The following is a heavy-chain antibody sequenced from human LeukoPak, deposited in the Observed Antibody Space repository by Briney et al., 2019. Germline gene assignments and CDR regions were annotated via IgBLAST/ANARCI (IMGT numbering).Heavy chain of an antibody. J-gene: IGHJ4*02. D-gene: IGHD6-13*01. V-gene: IGHV3-23*01. CDR1: GFTFGTSA. CDR3: AKGSLGSWYYFDY. Sequence: GGSLRLSCAASGFTFGTSAMSWVRQAPGKGPEWVSTFGRSGSDTYYSDSVKGRFTIFRDNSKNTLYLQTNSLRDEDTAVYYCAKGSLGSWYYFDYWGQGTLVTVSS. CDR2: FGRSGSDT.